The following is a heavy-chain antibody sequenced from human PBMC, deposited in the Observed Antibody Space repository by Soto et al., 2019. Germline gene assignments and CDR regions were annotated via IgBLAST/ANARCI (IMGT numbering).Heavy chain of an antibody. D-gene: IGHD2-15*01. CDR3: ARIRRLGYCSVGSCYGGGRDYYYYGMDV. Sequence: SVKVSCKASGGTFSSYAISWVRQAPGQGLEWMGGIIPIFGTANYAQKFQGRVTITADESTSTAYMELSSLRSEDTAVYYCARIRRLGYCSVGSCYGGGRDYYYYGMDVWGQGTTVNVSS. J-gene: IGHJ6*02. CDR1: GGTFSSYA. V-gene: IGHV1-69*13. CDR2: IIPIFGTA.